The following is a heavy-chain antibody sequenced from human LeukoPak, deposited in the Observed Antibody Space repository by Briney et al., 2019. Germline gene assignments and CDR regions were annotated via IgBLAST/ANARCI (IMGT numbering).Heavy chain of an antibody. CDR3: AKSSGVTNFGVVDNAFDI. D-gene: IGHD3-3*01. CDR2: ISGSGGST. V-gene: IGHV3-23*01. Sequence: GGSLRLSCAASGFTFSSYAMSWVRQAPGKGLEWVSAISGSGGSTYYADSVKGRLTISRDNSKNTLYLQMNSLRAEDTAVYYCAKSSGVTNFGVVDNAFDIWGQGTMVTVSS. J-gene: IGHJ3*02. CDR1: GFTFSSYA.